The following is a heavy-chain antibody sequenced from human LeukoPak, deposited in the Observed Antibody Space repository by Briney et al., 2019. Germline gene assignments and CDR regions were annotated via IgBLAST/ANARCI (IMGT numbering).Heavy chain of an antibody. Sequence: GGSLRLSCAASGFTFDDYAMHWVREAPGKGLEWVSLISGDGGTTYSADSVKGRFTISRDNSKNSLYLQMNSLRTEDTALYYCARSLPDYFDYWGQGTLVTVSS. J-gene: IGHJ4*02. CDR1: GFTFDDYA. CDR3: ARSLPDYFDY. CDR2: ISGDGGTT. V-gene: IGHV3-43*02.